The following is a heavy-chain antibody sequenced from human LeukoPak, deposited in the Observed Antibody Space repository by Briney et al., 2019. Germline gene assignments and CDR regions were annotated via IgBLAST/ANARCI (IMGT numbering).Heavy chain of an antibody. CDR3: ARDLDTYVLLIAYDTFDS. CDR1: GFTFSNYW. V-gene: IGHV3-7*01. CDR2: IKPNGIEK. J-gene: IGHJ3*02. Sequence: GGSLRLSCEGSGFTFSNYWMTWVRQAPGKGLEWVANIKPNGIEKHYADSVEGRFTISRDNAKNSLFLQMNSLRAEDTAVYYCARDLDTYVLLIAYDTFDSWGQGTMVTVSS. D-gene: IGHD2-21*01.